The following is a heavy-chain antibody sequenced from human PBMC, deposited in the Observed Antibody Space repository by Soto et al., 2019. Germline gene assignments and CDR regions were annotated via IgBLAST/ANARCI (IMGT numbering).Heavy chain of an antibody. V-gene: IGHV5-10-1*01. CDR3: ARQGSSWSFAFDI. D-gene: IGHD6-13*01. Sequence: PGESLKISCKGSGYSFTSYWISWVRQMPGKGLEWMGRIDPSDSYTNYSPSFQGHVTISADKSISTAYLQWSSLKASYTAMYYCARQGSSWSFAFDIWGQGTMVTVSS. CDR1: GYSFTSYW. J-gene: IGHJ3*02. CDR2: IDPSDSYT.